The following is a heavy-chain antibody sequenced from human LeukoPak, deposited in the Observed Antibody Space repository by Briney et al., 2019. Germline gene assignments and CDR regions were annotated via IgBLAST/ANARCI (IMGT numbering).Heavy chain of an antibody. CDR1: GFTFSSYA. D-gene: IGHD3-10*01. CDR2: ISGSGGST. CDR3: AKDRYYGSGSQKGDWFDP. Sequence: GGSLRLSCAASGFTFSSYAMSWVRQAPGKVLEWVSAISGSGGSTYYADSVKGRFTISRDNSKNTLYLQMNSLRAEDTAVYYCAKDRYYGSGSQKGDWFDPWGQGTLVTVSS. J-gene: IGHJ5*02. V-gene: IGHV3-23*01.